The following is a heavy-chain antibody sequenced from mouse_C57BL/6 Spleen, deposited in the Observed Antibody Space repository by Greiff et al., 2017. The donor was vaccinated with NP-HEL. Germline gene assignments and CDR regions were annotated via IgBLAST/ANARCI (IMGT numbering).Heavy chain of an antibody. CDR2: IHPNSGST. Sequence: VQLQQSGAELVKPGASVKLSCKASGYTFTSYWMHWVKQRPGQGLEWIGMIHPNSGSTNYNEKFKSKATLTVDKSSSTAYMQLSSLTSEDSAVYYGARRGSSNYEVAYWGQGTLVTVSA. CDR1: GYTFTSYW. CDR3: ARRGSSNYEVAY. D-gene: IGHD2-5*01. J-gene: IGHJ3*01. V-gene: IGHV1-64*01.